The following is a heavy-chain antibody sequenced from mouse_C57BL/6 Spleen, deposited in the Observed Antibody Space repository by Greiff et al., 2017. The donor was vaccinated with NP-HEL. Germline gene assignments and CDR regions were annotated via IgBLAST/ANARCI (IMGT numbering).Heavy chain of an antibody. Sequence: EVMLVESGGDLVKPGGSLKLSCAASGFTFSSYGMSWVRQTPDKRLEWVATISSGGSYTYYPDSVKGRFTISRDNAKNTLYLQMSSLKSEDTAMYYCARHTDYDGAMDYWGQGTSVTVSS. CDR3: ARHTDYDGAMDY. J-gene: IGHJ4*01. CDR1: GFTFSSYG. CDR2: ISSGGSYT. V-gene: IGHV5-6*01. D-gene: IGHD2-4*01.